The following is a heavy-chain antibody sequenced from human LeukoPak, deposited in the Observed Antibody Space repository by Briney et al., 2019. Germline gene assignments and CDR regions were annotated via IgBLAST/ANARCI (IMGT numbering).Heavy chain of an antibody. V-gene: IGHV4-39*01. Sequence: SETLSLTCTVSGGSLYSNTYRWGWIRQPPGKGLEWIGQIYSGRNTDYNPSLRSRVTISVDTSKSQFSLKLNSVTAPGTAIYYCARLHPGGGDDYWGQGILVTVSS. D-gene: IGHD2-8*02. CDR1: GGSLYSNTYR. J-gene: IGHJ4*02. CDR2: IYSGRNT. CDR3: ARLHPGGGDDY.